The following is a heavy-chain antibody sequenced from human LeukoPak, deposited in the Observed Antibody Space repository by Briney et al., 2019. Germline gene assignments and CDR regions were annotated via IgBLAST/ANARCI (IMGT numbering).Heavy chain of an antibody. CDR1: GGSISSGGYY. V-gene: IGHV4-31*03. D-gene: IGHD2-8*01. J-gene: IGHJ4*02. CDR2: IYYSGST. Sequence: PSQTLSLTCTVSGGSISSGGYYWSWIRQHPGKGLEWIGYIYYSGSTYYNPSLKSRVTMSVDTSKNQFSLKLTSVTAADTAVYYCARDTINGANDYWGQGTLVTVSS. CDR3: ARDTINGANDY.